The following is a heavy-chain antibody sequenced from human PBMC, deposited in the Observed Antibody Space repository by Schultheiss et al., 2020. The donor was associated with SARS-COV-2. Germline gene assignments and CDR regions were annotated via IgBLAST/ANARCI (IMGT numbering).Heavy chain of an antibody. CDR3: ARVEAAAGNFDY. J-gene: IGHJ4*02. Sequence: SETLSLTCTVSGGSISSYYWSWIRQPPGKELEWIGSIYHSGSTYYTPSLKSRITVSVDTSKNQFSLKLSSVTAADTAVYYCARVEAAAGNFDYWGQGTLVTVSS. CDR2: IYHSGST. CDR1: GGSISSYY. V-gene: IGHV4-38-2*02. D-gene: IGHD6-13*01.